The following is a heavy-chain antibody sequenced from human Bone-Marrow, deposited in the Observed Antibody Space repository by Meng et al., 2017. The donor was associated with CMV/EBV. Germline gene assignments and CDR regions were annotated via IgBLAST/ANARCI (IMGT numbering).Heavy chain of an antibody. D-gene: IGHD1-26*01. J-gene: IGHJ4*02. CDR2: ITWDGEIT. CDR3: AREDSGSYYVLDY. V-gene: IGHV3-43*01. CDR1: GFTFDDYM. Sequence: GGSLRLSCAASGFTFDDYMMHWVRQFPGKGLEWVSMITWDGEITYYADSVKGRFTISRDNSKNTLYLQMNSLRAEDTAVYYCAREDSGSYYVLDYWGQGTLVTVSS.